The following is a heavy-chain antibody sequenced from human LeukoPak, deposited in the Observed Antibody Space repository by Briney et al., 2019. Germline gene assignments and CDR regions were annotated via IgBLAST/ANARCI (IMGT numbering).Heavy chain of an antibody. Sequence: PSETLSLTCTVSGGSISSYYWSWIRQPPGKGLEWIGYIYYSGSTNYNPSLKSRVTISVDTSKNQFSLKLSSVTAADTAVYYCARYRVGALRGYFFDYWGQGTLVTVSS. CDR2: IYYSGST. J-gene: IGHJ4*02. CDR3: ARYRVGALRGYFFDY. D-gene: IGHD1-26*01. CDR1: GGSISSYY. V-gene: IGHV4-59*08.